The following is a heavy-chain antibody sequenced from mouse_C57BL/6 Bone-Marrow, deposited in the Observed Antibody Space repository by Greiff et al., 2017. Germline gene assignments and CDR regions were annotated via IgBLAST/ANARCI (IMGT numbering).Heavy chain of an antibody. V-gene: IGHV1-61*01. Sequence: QVQLQQPGAELVRPGSSVKLSCKASGYTFTSYWMDWVKQRPGQGLEWIGNIYPSDSETHYNQKFKDKATLTVDKSSSTAYMQLSSLTSEDSAVYYCARSYYEDYCAMDYWGQGTSVTVSS. J-gene: IGHJ4*01. CDR2: IYPSDSET. CDR1: GYTFTSYW. CDR3: ARSYYEDYCAMDY. D-gene: IGHD1-1*01.